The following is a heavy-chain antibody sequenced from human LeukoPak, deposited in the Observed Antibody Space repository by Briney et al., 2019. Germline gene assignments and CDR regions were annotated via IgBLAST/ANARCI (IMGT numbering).Heavy chain of an antibody. Sequence: SETLSLTCTVSGGSISSYYWSWIRQPPGKGLEWIGYIYYSGSTNYNPSLKSRVTISVDTSKNQFSLKLSSVTAADTAVYYCARAYVVVTATLYYFDYWGQGALVTVSS. CDR3: ARAYVVVTATLYYFDY. CDR1: GGSISSYY. V-gene: IGHV4-59*08. J-gene: IGHJ4*02. D-gene: IGHD2-21*02. CDR2: IYYSGST.